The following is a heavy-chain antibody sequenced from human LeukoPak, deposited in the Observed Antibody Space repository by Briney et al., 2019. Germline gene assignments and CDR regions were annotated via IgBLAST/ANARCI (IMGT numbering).Heavy chain of an antibody. V-gene: IGHV3-74*01. CDR1: GFTFNTSW. CDR2: INADETST. J-gene: IGHJ4*02. CDR3: ATAGVRSGSFASFDS. D-gene: IGHD1-26*01. Sequence: GGSLRLSCAASGFTFNTSWMHWVRQAPGKGLIWVSRINADETSTTYADSVKGRFAISRDNAKNTLYLQMNSLRAEDTAMYYCATAGVRSGSFASFDSWGQGTLVTVSS.